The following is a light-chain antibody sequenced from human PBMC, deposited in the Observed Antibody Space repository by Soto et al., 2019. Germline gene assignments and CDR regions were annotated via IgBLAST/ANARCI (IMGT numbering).Light chain of an antibody. CDR2: DVY. V-gene: IGLV2-11*01. CDR1: SSDIGTYDY. CDR3: CSYAGSYTFWV. Sequence: QSALTQPRSVSGSPGQSVTISCTGTSSDIGTYDYVSWYQQHPGKAPKLIIYDVYRRPSGVPDRFSGSKSGSTASLTISGLQAEDEADYYCCSYAGSYTFWVFGGGTKVTVL. J-gene: IGLJ3*02.